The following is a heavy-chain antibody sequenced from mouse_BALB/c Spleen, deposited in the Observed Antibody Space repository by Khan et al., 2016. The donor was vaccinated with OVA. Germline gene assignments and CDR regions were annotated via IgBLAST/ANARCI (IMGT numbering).Heavy chain of an antibody. J-gene: IGHJ2*01. CDR3: RISTINA. CDR2: TDPANGNT. V-gene: IGHV14-3*02. Sequence: LKQSGAELVKPAASLKLSCTASGYNIKDIYIHWVKQRPEKGLERIRRTDPANGNTKYDPKFQGKATITADTSSNTAYLQLSSLTSEDTAVYYCRISTINAWGQGTTLTVSS. CDR1: GYNIKDIY.